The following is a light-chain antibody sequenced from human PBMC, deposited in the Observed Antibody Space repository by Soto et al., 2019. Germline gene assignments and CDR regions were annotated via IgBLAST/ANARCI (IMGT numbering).Light chain of an antibody. Sequence: QSALTQPASVSGSPGQSITISCTGTSSDVGGYNSVSWYQQHPGKAPNLLIYEVSKRPSGVPDRFSGSKSGNTASLTVSGLQAEDEADYFCSSYAGTNNHHVFGTGTKLTVL. CDR3: SSYAGTNNHHV. V-gene: IGLV2-8*01. CDR1: SSDVGGYNS. J-gene: IGLJ1*01. CDR2: EVS.